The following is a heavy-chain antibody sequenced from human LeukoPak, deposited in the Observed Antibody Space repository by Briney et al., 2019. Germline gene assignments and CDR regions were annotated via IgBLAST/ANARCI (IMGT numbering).Heavy chain of an antibody. D-gene: IGHD3-22*01. CDR1: GGSFTSSSYY. Sequence: SETLSLTCSVSGGSFTSSSYYWGWIRQPPGKGLEWIGSIYYDGNTYYNPSLKSQVTISVDTSKNQFSLKLSSVTAADTAVYYCAREVVTYYYDSSGSFDIWGQGTMVTVSS. J-gene: IGHJ3*02. CDR3: AREVVTYYYDSSGSFDI. V-gene: IGHV4-39*07. CDR2: IYYDGNT.